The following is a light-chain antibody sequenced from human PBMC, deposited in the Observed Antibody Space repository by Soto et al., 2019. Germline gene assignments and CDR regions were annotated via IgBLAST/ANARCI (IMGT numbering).Light chain of an antibody. CDR1: SSDVGVYNY. CDR3: SSYTSSSRYV. CDR2: EVS. J-gene: IGLJ1*01. Sequence: QSVLTQPASVSGSPGQSITISCTGTSSDVGVYNYVSWYQQHPGKAPKLMIYEVSNRPSGVSNRFSGSKSGNTASLTISGLQAEDEADYYCSSYTSSSRYVFGTGTKVTVL. V-gene: IGLV2-14*01.